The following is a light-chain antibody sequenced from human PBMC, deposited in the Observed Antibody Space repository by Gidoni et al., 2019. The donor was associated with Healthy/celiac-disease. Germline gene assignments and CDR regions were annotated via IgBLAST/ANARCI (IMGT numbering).Light chain of an antibody. Sequence: DIQMTQSPSTLSASVGDRVTITCRASQSISSWLAWYQQKPGKDPKLLIYKASSLESGAPSRFSGSGSGTEFTLTISSLQPDDFATYYCQQYKSYSLTFGGGTKVEIK. V-gene: IGKV1-5*03. J-gene: IGKJ4*01. CDR1: QSISSW. CDR2: KAS. CDR3: QQYKSYSLT.